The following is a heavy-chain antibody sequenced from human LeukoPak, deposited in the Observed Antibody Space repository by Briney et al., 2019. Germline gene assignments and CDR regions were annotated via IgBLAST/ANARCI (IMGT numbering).Heavy chain of an antibody. Sequence: SETLSLTCTVSGGSISSSSYYWGWIRQPPGKGLEWIGSIYYSGSTYYNPSLKSRVTISVDTSKNQFSLKLSSVTAADTAVYYCARERRREPFDYWGQGTLVTVSS. CDR3: ARERRREPFDY. CDR1: GGSISSSSYY. CDR2: IYYSGST. J-gene: IGHJ4*02. D-gene: IGHD1-1*01. V-gene: IGHV4-39*01.